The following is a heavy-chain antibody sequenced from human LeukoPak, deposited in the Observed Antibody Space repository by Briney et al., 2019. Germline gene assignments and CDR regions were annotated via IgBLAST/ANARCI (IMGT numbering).Heavy chain of an antibody. CDR1: GGSISSSTYY. D-gene: IGHD3/OR15-3a*01. J-gene: IGHJ4*02. CDR2: IYYTGTT. Sequence: SETLSLTCTVSGGSISSSTYYWGWIRQPPGKGLEWIGAIYYTGTTYYNPSLRSRVTISVDTSKNHFSLKLSSVTAADTALYYCASGGRTVLDYWGQGTLVTVSS. V-gene: IGHV4-39*02. CDR3: ASGGRTVLDY.